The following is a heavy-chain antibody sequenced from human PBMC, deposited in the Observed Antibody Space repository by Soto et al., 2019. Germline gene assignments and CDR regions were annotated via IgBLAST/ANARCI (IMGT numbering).Heavy chain of an antibody. Sequence: PSETLSLTRTVSGGSVRSNSYSWGWARQAPGKGLEWIGTIYSNDNTHYNPSLLSRVTISVDTSKNEFSLRLNSVTAADTAVYYCASLSGSYNDRYFDYWCQGPLVPVSA. CDR1: GGSVRSNSYS. D-gene: IGHD1-26*01. CDR2: IYSNDNT. V-gene: IGHV4-39*01. J-gene: IGHJ4*02. CDR3: ASLSGSYNDRYFDY.